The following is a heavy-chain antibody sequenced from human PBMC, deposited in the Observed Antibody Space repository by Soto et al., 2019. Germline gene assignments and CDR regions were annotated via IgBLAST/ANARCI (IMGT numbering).Heavy chain of an antibody. J-gene: IGHJ4*02. CDR1: AGSISSNGYY. CDR3: ARDRGGYGAFDY. Sequence: QVQLQESGPGLVKPSQTLSLTCSVSAGSISSNGYYWNWNRQHPGKGLEWIGYIYHSGGTYSSPSLRSRVSISVDTSNNQFSLKLSSVTAADTAVYYCARDRGGYGAFDYWGQGTLVTVSS. V-gene: IGHV4-31*03. D-gene: IGHD5-18*01. CDR2: IYHSGGT.